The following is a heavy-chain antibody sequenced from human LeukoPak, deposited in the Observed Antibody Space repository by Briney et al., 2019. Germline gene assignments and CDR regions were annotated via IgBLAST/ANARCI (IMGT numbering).Heavy chain of an antibody. CDR2: IYPGDADA. Sequence: GESLKISCQGSGYSFANSWIGWVRQMPGKGLEGMGFIYPGDADARYSPSFQGQVTISADKSINTAYLQWSSLKASDTALYYCARRGCNGGSCYGYWGQGTLVTVSS. CDR1: GYSFANSW. J-gene: IGHJ4*02. D-gene: IGHD2-15*01. V-gene: IGHV5-51*01. CDR3: ARRGCNGGSCYGY.